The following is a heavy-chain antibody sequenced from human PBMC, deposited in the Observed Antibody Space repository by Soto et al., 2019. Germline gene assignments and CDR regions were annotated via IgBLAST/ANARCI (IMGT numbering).Heavy chain of an antibody. V-gene: IGHV4-34*01. Sequence: TLSLTCAVYGGSFSGYYWSWIRQPPGKGLEWIGEINHSGSTNYNPSLKSRVTISVDTSKNQFSLKLSSVTAADTAVYYCARRNYGWNFDYWGQGTLVTVSS. CDR3: ARRNYGWNFDY. CDR2: INHSGST. CDR1: GGSFSGYY. D-gene: IGHD1-7*01. J-gene: IGHJ4*02.